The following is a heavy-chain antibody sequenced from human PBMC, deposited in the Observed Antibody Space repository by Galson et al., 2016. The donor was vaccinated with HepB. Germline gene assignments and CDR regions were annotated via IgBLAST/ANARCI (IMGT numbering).Heavy chain of an antibody. D-gene: IGHD4-23*01. CDR1: GFTFSDDW. CDR2: INQDGNEK. V-gene: IGHV3-7*01. Sequence: SLRLSCATSGFTFSDDWMSWVRQVPGKGLEWVAKINQDGNEKYYVDSVKGRFTISRDNAEKSLYLQMNSLRGEDTAVYYCARETRWSFDCWGQGALVAVSS. CDR3: ARETRWSFDC. J-gene: IGHJ4*02.